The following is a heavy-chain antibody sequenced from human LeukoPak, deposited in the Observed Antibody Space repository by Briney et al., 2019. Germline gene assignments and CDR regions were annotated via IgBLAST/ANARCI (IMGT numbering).Heavy chain of an antibody. V-gene: IGHV4-30-4*01. J-gene: IGHJ1*01. CDR3: ARDPGYCSSTSCYAGGYFPH. D-gene: IGHD2-2*01. CDR1: GGSISSGDYY. Sequence: SETLSLTCTVSGGSISSGDYYWSWIRQPPGKGLEWIGYIYYSGSTYYNPSLKSRVTISVDTSKNQFSLKLSSVTAADTAVYYCARDPGYCSSTSCYAGGYFPHWGQGTLVTVSS. CDR2: IYYSGST.